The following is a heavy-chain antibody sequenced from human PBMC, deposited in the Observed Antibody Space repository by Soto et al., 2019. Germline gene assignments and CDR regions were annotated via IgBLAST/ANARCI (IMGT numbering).Heavy chain of an antibody. CDR1: GGTFSSYA. CDR3: ARASYDSSGYPGTNFDY. CDR2: IIPIFGTA. J-gene: IGHJ4*02. V-gene: IGHV1-69*13. D-gene: IGHD3-22*01. Sequence: WASVKVSCKASGGTFSSYAISWVRQAPGQGLEWMGGIIPIFGTANYAQKFQGRVTITADESTSTAYMELSSLRSEDTAVHYCARASYDSSGYPGTNFDYWGQGTLVTVSS.